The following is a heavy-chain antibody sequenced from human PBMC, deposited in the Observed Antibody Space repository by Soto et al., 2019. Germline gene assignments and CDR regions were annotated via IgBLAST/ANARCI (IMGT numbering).Heavy chain of an antibody. J-gene: IGHJ6*02. V-gene: IGHV1-69*12. CDR3: ARDCIESGGGCYCMDV. D-gene: IGHD2-15*01. CDR2: IIPIFGTT. Sequence: QVQLVQSGAEVKKPGSSVKVSCKASGGTFSSYAISWVRQAPGQGLEWMGGIIPIFGTTNYAQKFQGRVTITADESTSTAYMELTSLRSEDTAVFYCARDCIESGGGCYCMDVWGQGTTVTVSS. CDR1: GGTFSSYA.